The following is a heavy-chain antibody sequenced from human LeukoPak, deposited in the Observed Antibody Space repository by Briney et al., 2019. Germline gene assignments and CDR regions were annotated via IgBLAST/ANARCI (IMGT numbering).Heavy chain of an antibody. V-gene: IGHV3-21*01. Sequence: GGSLRLSCAASGFTFSSYSMNWVRQAPGKGLEWVSSISSSSSYIYYADSVKGRFTISRDNAKNSLYLQMNSLRAEDTAVYYCARTPTTRVYYFDYWSQGTLVTVSS. CDR3: ARTPTTRVYYFDY. D-gene: IGHD2-2*01. J-gene: IGHJ4*02. CDR2: ISSSSSYI. CDR1: GFTFSSYS.